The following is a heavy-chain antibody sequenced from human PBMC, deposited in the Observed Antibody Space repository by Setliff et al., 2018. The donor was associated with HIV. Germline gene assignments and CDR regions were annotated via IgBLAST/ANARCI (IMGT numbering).Heavy chain of an antibody. V-gene: IGHV3-23*01. D-gene: IGHD3-10*01. J-gene: IGHJ4*02. Sequence: GGSLRLSCAASGFTFNSYTMSWVRQAPGKGLEWVSAITDSDSTTYYADSVKGRFTISRDNSKSSVSLQMSGLRPEDTAMYYCVRDGARGVNDRDYWGQGTLVTVSS. CDR1: GFTFNSYT. CDR2: ITDSDSTT. CDR3: VRDGARGVNDRDY.